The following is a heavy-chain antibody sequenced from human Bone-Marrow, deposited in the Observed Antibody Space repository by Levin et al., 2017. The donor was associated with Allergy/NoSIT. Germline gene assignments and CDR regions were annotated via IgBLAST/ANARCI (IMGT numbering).Heavy chain of an antibody. V-gene: IGHV3-74*01. CDR1: GFTFSTHW. J-gene: IGHJ4*02. Sequence: GGSLRLSCAASGFTFSTHWMHWVRQAPGEGLVWVSRIDPEGGETSYAGSVQGRFTISRDNAKNTLFLQMNSLRVEDTGVYYCARGPTTTSYWGRGTLVTVSS. CDR2: IDPEGGET. CDR3: ARGPTTTSY. D-gene: IGHD1-1*01.